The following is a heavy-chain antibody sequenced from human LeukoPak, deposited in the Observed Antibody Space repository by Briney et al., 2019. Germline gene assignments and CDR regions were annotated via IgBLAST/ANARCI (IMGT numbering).Heavy chain of an antibody. CDR2: INHSGST. D-gene: IGHD1-26*01. V-gene: IGHV4-34*01. Sequence: SETLSLTCPVYGGSFSGYYWSWIRQPPGKGLEWIGEINHSGSTNYNPSLKSRVTISVDTSKNQFSLKLSSVTAADTAVYYCARPRLSGSYYRVFDYWGQGTLVTVSS. CDR3: ARPRLSGSYYRVFDY. J-gene: IGHJ4*02. CDR1: GGSFSGYY.